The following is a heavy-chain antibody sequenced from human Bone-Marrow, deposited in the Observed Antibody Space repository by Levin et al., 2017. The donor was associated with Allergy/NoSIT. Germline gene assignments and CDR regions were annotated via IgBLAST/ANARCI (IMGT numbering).Heavy chain of an antibody. V-gene: IGHV4-39*01. D-gene: IGHD5-24*01. CDR1: GGSISSSSYY. CDR2: IYYSGST. J-gene: IGHJ6*02. Sequence: GSLRLSCTVSGGSISSSSYYWGWIRQPPGKGLEWIGSIYYSGSTYYNPSLKSRVTISVDTSKNQFSLKLSSVTAADTAVYYCARHSPLRDGYNYYYGMDVWGQGTTVTVSS. CDR3: ARHSPLRDGYNYYYGMDV.